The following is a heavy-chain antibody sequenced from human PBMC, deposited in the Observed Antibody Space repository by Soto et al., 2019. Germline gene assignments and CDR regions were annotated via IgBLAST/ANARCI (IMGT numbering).Heavy chain of an antibody. CDR3: ARAFDYYGSGSYYSNYYYYYGMDV. CDR1: GGTFSSYA. J-gene: IGHJ6*02. V-gene: IGHV1-69*13. D-gene: IGHD3-10*01. Sequence: SVKVSCKASGGTFSSYAISWVRQAPGQGLEWMGGIIPIFGTANYAQKFQGRVTITADESTSTAYMELISLRSEDTAVYYCARAFDYYGSGSYYSNYYYYYGMDVWGQGTTVTVSS. CDR2: IIPIFGTA.